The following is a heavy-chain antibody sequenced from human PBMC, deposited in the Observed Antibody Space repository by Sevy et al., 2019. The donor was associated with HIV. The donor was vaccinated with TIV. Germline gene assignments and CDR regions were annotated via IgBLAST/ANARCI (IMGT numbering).Heavy chain of an antibody. D-gene: IGHD3-16*01. CDR1: GGSISTTDYY. V-gene: IGHV4-30-4*01. Sequence: SETLSLTCTVSGGSISTTDYYWSWIRQPPGKGLEWIGYIHYTGTTYYNPSLKSRVTRISVDTSRNQFSLKLSSVTAADTAVYDCARGVGSPGGMITFGGVKYGFDFWGQGRMVTVSS. J-gene: IGHJ3*01. CDR3: ARGVGSPGGMITFGGVKYGFDF. CDR2: IHYTGTT.